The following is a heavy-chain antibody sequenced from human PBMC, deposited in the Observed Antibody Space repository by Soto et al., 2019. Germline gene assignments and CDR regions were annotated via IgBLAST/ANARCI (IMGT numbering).Heavy chain of an antibody. CDR1: GFTFSDHQ. V-gene: IGHV3-53*01. Sequence: EVQLVESGGGLIQPGGSLRLSCAASGFTFSDHQMNWVRQAPGRGLEWVSVIYSSGTTYYGDSVKGRFTISRDNSKNTLYLQMNNLRTEDTALYYCARAGSPFHSDSTGYWGFDYWGQGTLVTVSS. CDR3: ARAGSPFHSDSTGYWGFDY. D-gene: IGHD3-9*01. J-gene: IGHJ4*02. CDR2: IYSSGTT.